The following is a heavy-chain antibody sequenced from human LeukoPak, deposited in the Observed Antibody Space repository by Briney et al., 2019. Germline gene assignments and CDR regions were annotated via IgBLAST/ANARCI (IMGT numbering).Heavy chain of an antibody. CDR1: GFTFSSYT. J-gene: IGHJ4*02. Sequence: GGSLRPSCAASGFTFSSYTMNWVRQAPGKGLEWVSSISITSDYIYYPDSMKGRFTISRDNAKNSLYLQMNSLRAEDTAVYYCASRAYGDYGFDYWGQGTLVTVSS. V-gene: IGHV3-21*01. CDR2: ISITSDYI. D-gene: IGHD4-17*01. CDR3: ASRAYGDYGFDY.